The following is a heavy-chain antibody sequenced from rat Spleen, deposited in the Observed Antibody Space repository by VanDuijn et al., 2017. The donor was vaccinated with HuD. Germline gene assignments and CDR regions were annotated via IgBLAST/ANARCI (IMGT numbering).Heavy chain of an antibody. J-gene: IGHJ2*01. CDR3: ARHLYYYSSYIGHYFDY. Sequence: EVQLVESGGGLVQPGRSLKLSCAASGFTFSNYDMAWVRQAPTKGLEWVASISPSGGSTYYRDSVKGRFTVSRDNAKSTLYLQMDSLRSEDTATYYCARHLYYYSSYIGHYFDYWGQGVMVTVSS. V-gene: IGHV5-25*01. CDR1: GFTFSNYD. D-gene: IGHD1-2*01. CDR2: ISPSGGST.